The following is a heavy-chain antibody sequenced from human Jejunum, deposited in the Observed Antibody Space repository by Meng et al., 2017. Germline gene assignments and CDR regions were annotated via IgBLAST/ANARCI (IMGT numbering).Heavy chain of an antibody. CDR2: IYYSGGT. CDR1: GGSVSSAAYY. V-gene: IGHV4-61*08. Sequence: QVQGQESGPGLVRPSETLSLTCTVSGGSVSSAAYYWNCIRQPPGKGLEWIGYIYYSGGTTYSPSLNSRVTISIDTAKNQVSLKVSSVTAADTAVYYCAHSSSSSSFGFDYWGQGTLVTVSS. J-gene: IGHJ4*02. CDR3: AHSSSSSSFGFDY. D-gene: IGHD6-6*01.